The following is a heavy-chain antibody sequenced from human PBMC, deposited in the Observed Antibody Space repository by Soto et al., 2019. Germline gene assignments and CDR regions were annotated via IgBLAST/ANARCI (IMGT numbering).Heavy chain of an antibody. CDR2: IYYSGST. D-gene: IGHD5-12*01. CDR3: ARVMEMATIDY. CDR1: GGSISSGGYY. V-gene: IGHV4-31*03. Sequence: SETLSLTCTVSGGSISSGGYYWSWIRQHPGKGLEWIGYIYYSGSTYYNPSLKSRVTISVDTSKNQFSLKLSSVTATDTAVYYCARVMEMATIDYWGQGTLVTVSS. J-gene: IGHJ4*02.